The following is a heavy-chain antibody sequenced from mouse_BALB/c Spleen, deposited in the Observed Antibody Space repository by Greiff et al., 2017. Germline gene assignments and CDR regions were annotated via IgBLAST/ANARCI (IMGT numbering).Heavy chain of an antibody. V-gene: IGHV2-9*02. D-gene: IGHD2-4*01. CDR3: ARGYYDYGYAMDY. Sequence: VQRVESGPGLVAPSQSLSVTCTVSGFSLTSYGVHWVRQPPGKGLEWLGVIWAGGSTNYNSALMSRLSISKDNSKSQVFLKMNSLQTDDTAMYYCARGYYDYGYAMDYWGQGTSVTVSS. CDR2: IWAGGST. J-gene: IGHJ4*01. CDR1: GFSLTSYG.